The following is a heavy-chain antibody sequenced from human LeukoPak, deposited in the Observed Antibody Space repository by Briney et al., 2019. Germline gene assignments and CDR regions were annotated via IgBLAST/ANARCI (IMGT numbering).Heavy chain of an antibody. V-gene: IGHV1-2*06. D-gene: IGHD6-13*01. CDR1: GYTFTGYY. J-gene: IGHJ6*03. CDR3: ARLTPRIAATGTFYYYYLDV. Sequence: ASVKVSCKASGYTFTGYYMHWVRQAPGQGLEWMGRINPNSGGTNYAQRFQGRVTMTRDTSISTAYMELSRLRSDDTAVYYCARLTPRIAATGTFYYYYLDVWGKGTTVTVSS. CDR2: INPNSGGT.